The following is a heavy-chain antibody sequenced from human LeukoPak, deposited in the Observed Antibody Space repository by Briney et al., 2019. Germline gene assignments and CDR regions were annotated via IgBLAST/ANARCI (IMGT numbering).Heavy chain of an antibody. J-gene: IGHJ4*02. CDR3: ARDAGVVVAAQLDY. CDR2: ISSSSSTI. V-gene: IGHV3-48*01. Sequence: GSLRLSCAASGFTFSSYAMNWVRQAPGKGLEWVSYISSSSSTIYYADSVKGRFTISRDNAKNSLYLQMNSLRAEDTAVYYCARDAGVVVAAQLDYWGQGTLVTVSS. D-gene: IGHD2-15*01. CDR1: GFTFSSYA.